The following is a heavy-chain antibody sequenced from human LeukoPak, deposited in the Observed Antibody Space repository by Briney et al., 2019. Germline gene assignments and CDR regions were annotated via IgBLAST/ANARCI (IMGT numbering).Heavy chain of an antibody. CDR2: ISHSSTYT. J-gene: IGHJ6*02. CDR1: GFPFMSYG. V-gene: IGHV3-21*05. Sequence: PGRSLRLSWAASGFPFMSYGMHGVRQAPGRGLEWVSFISHSSTYTNYADSVKSRFTISRDNAKTSLYLQMNSLRAEDTAVYYCARSLDVWGQGTTVTVSS. CDR3: ARSLDV.